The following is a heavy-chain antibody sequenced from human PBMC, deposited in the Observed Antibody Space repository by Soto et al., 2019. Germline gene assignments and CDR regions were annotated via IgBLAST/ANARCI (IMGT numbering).Heavy chain of an antibody. CDR2: ISGGGGIT. CDR3: AKDSARIAPVVH. J-gene: IGHJ5*02. Sequence: GGSLRLSCAASGFTFSSYAMSWVRQAPGRGLEWVSSISGGGGITYYADSVKGRFTISRDNSKNTLYLQMNSLRAEDTAVYYCAKDSARIAPVVHWGQGTLVTVSS. D-gene: IGHD6-6*01. CDR1: GFTFSSYA. V-gene: IGHV3-23*01.